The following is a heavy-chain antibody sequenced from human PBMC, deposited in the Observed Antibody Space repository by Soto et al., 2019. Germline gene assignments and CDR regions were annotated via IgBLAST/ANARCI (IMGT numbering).Heavy chain of an antibody. CDR3: ARASYYDFWCCCPGYHYDLLDF. CDR1: GYTFTSYG. J-gene: IGHJ6*03. V-gene: IGHV1-18*01. D-gene: IGHD3-3*01. CDR2: ISAYNGNT. Sequence: GASVKVSCKASGYTFTSYGISWVRQAPGQGLEWMGWISAYNGNTNYAQKLQGRVTMTTDTSTSTAYMELRSLRSDDTAVYYCARASYYDFWCCCPGYHYDLLDFCGRGATVPVS.